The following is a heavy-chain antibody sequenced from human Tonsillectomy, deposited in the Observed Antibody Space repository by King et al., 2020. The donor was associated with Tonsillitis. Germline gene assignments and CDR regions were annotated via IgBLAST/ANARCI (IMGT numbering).Heavy chain of an antibody. Sequence: VQLVQSGGGLVQPGGSLRLSCAASGFTFSSYSMNWVRQAPGKGLEWVSYISSSSSTIYYADSVKGRFTISRDNAKNSLYLQMNSLRDEDTAVYYCARDDIFYDSSGYSEDYWGQGALVTVSS. CDR1: GFTFSSYS. D-gene: IGHD3-22*01. CDR2: ISSSSSTI. CDR3: ARDDIFYDSSGYSEDY. J-gene: IGHJ4*02. V-gene: IGHV3-48*02.